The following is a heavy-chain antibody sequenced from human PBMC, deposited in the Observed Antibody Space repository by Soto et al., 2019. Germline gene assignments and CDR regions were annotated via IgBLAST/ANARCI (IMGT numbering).Heavy chain of an antibody. CDR2: VSIGGST. CDR1: GFTSSSYA. CDR3: AKRRGAGGHFDY. V-gene: IGHV3-23*01. D-gene: IGHD2-15*01. Sequence: WGSLRLSWAASGFTSSSYAMGWVRQGPGKGLEWVAVVSIGGSTHYADSVRGRCTISRDNSKNTLSLQMNSLTAEDTAVYFCAKRRGAGGHFDYWRQGVLVTFSS. J-gene: IGHJ4*02.